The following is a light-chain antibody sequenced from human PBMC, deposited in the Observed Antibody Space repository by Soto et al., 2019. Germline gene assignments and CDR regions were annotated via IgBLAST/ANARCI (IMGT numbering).Light chain of an antibody. Sequence: EIVLMQSPGTLSLAPGERATLSCRASQTITSTYLSWYQQKPGQAHRLLVYGASGRTTDLPDRFSGRGSGSDFTLTIRRLGPEDFAVYYCQYYGGSPRVTFGPGTQVGFK. CDR2: GAS. CDR3: QYYGGSPRVT. V-gene: IGKV3-20*01. J-gene: IGKJ3*01. CDR1: QTITSTY.